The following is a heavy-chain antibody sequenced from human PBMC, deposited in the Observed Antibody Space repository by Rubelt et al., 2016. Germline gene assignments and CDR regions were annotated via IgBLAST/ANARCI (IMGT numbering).Heavy chain of an antibody. CDR3: ARHTYYAFPI. CDR2: INPDGSEK. CDR1: GFTFSTYW. D-gene: IGHD1-26*01. V-gene: IGHV3-7*05. J-gene: IGHJ3*02. Sequence: VQLVESGGGVVQPGRSLRLSCAASGFTFSTYWMDWVRQAPGRGLEWVANINPDGSEKFYVDSVKGRFTISRDNAKNSLYLQMNSLRAEDTAMYYCARHTYYAFPIWGQGSMVTVSS.